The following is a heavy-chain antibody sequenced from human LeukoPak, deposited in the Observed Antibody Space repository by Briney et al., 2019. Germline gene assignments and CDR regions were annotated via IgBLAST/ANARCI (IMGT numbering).Heavy chain of an antibody. V-gene: IGHV3-23*01. CDR1: GFPFSSYA. CDR3: GKYAFGGPEAFDT. Sequence: GSLRLSCAASGFPFSSYAMSWVRQAPGKGLGWVAAFSGSGGSTYYADSGKGPFSLSRDHSKNTPYMQMNSLRAGDTAVNYCGKYAFGGPEAFDTSGEREIFSVSS. D-gene: IGHD3-10*01. J-gene: IGHJ3*02. CDR2: FSGSGGST.